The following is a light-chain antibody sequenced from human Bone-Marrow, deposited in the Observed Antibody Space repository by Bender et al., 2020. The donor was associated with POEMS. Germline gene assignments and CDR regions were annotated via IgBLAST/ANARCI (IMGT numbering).Light chain of an antibody. J-gene: IGLJ2*01. CDR1: DLGDKY. CDR2: QDT. V-gene: IGLV3-1*01. CDR3: QAWDTSSVI. Sequence: SYEVTQPPSVSVSPGQTASITCSGDDLGDKYVAWYQQKPGQSPVLVIYQDTTRPSGIPERFSGSNSGNKATLTISGTQALDEADYYCQAWDTSSVIFGGGTKLTVL.